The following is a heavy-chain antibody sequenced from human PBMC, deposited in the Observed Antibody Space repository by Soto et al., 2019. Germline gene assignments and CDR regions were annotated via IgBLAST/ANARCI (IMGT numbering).Heavy chain of an antibody. Sequence: SETLSLTCTVSGGSISSYYWSWIRQPPGKGLEWIGYIYYSGSTNYNPSLKSRVTISVDTSKNQFSLKLSSVTAADTAVYYCARDKTRSSLGWFDPWGQGTLVTSPQ. CDR1: GGSISSYY. CDR2: IYYSGST. D-gene: IGHD6-6*01. J-gene: IGHJ5*02. CDR3: ARDKTRSSLGWFDP. V-gene: IGHV4-59*01.